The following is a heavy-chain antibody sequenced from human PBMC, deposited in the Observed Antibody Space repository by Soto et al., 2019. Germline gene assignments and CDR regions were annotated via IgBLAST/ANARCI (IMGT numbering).Heavy chain of an antibody. J-gene: IGHJ4*02. CDR3: ARAPTPWLAFFDY. D-gene: IGHD6-19*01. Sequence: PQMPGQRLEWLRRLHASGTTDYNPSLKSRVTMSLDTSQNHFSLKLNSVTAADTAVYYCARAPTPWLAFFDYWGQGSLLTV. V-gene: IGHV4-4*07. CDR2: LHASGTT.